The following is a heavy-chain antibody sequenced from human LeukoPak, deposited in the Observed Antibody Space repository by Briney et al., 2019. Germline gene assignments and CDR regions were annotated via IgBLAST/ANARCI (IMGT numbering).Heavy chain of an antibody. CDR2: IYYSGST. D-gene: IGHD6-13*01. CDR1: GGSISSYY. Sequence: SETLSLTPTVSGGSISSYYWSWIRQPPGKGLEWIGYIYYSGSTNYNPSLKSRVTISVDTSKNQFSLKLSSVTAADTAVYYCASGTGIPNWFDPWGQGTLVTVSS. V-gene: IGHV4-59*01. CDR3: ASGTGIPNWFDP. J-gene: IGHJ5*02.